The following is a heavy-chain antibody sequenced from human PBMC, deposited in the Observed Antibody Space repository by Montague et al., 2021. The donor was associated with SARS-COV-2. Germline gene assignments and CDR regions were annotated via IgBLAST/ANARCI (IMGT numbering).Heavy chain of an antibody. CDR1: GDSVRTGRHY. Sequence: SETLSLTCTVSGDSVRTGRHYWNWIRQPPGKGLEWIGYIFHSSSSXYNPSLESRVDMSIDTSNSQFSLTLTSVTAADTAVYYCVRDHPYGGPRGAYDIWGQGTVVTVSS. J-gene: IGHJ3*02. CDR3: VRDHPYGGPRGAYDI. V-gene: IGHV4-61*01. CDR2: IFHSSSS. D-gene: IGHD4-23*01.